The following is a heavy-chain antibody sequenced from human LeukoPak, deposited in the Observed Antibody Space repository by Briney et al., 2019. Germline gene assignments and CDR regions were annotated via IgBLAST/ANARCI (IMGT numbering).Heavy chain of an antibody. CDR3: AKDLSPAVDGTYFDF. J-gene: IGHJ4*02. Sequence: PGGSLRLSCAASGFTFSSYGFHWVRQAPGKGLEWVTFIRYDGSNKYYTDSVKGRFTISRDNSKNMLYLQMTSLRLEDTALYYCAKDLSPAVDGTYFDFWGQGTLVTVSS. CDR1: GFTFSSYG. V-gene: IGHV3-30*02. CDR2: IRYDGSNK. D-gene: IGHD6-13*01.